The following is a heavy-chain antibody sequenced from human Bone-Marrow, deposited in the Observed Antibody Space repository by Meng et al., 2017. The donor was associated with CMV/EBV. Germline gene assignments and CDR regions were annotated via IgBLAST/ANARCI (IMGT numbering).Heavy chain of an antibody. V-gene: IGHV4-34*01. D-gene: IGHD2-2*02. Sequence: SETLSLTCAVYGGSFSGYYWSWIRQPPGKGREWIGEINHSGSTNYNPSLKSRVTISVDTSKNLFSMKLSSVTAADTAVYYCARWGKKRIGYCSSTSCYRTAFDIWGQGKMVTVAS. CDR2: INHSGST. CDR1: GGSFSGYY. J-gene: IGHJ3*02. CDR3: ARWGKKRIGYCSSTSCYRTAFDI.